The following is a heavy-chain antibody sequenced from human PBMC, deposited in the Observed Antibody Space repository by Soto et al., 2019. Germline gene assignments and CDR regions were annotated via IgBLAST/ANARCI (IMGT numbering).Heavy chain of an antibody. D-gene: IGHD2-2*01. J-gene: IGHJ6*03. CDR2: ISSNGGST. Sequence: EVQLVESGGGLVQPGGSLRLSCAASGFTFSSYAMHWVRQAPGKGLEYVSAISSNGGSTYYANSVKGRFTISRDNSKNTLYLQMGSLRAEDMAVYYCARGVVVPVYYMDVWGKGTTVTVSS. V-gene: IGHV3-64*01. CDR3: ARGVVVPVYYMDV. CDR1: GFTFSSYA.